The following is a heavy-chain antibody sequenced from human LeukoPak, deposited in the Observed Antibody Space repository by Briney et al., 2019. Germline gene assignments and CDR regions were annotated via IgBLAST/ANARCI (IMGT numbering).Heavy chain of an antibody. CDR3: ARGFAYSSGPDYYYAMDV. J-gene: IGHJ6*02. D-gene: IGHD3-22*01. CDR1: GYTFSSYA. Sequence: ASVKVSCKASGYTFSSYAMNWVRQAPGQGLEWMGWINTNTGNPTYAQGFTGRFVFSLVTSVSTAWLQISSLKTEDTAVYYCARGFAYSSGPDYYYAMDVWGQGTTVTVSS. CDR2: INTNTGNP. V-gene: IGHV7-4-1*02.